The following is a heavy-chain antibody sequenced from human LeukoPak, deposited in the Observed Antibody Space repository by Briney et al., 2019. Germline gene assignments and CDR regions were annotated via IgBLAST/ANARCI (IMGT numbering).Heavy chain of an antibody. V-gene: IGHV3-30*02. D-gene: IGHD3-10*01. J-gene: IGHJ3*02. CDR3: ARDQYGSGPPDI. Sequence: GGSLRLSCAASGFTFSSYGMHWVRQAPGKGLEGVAFIRYDGSNKYYADSVKGRFTISRDNSKNTLYLQMNSLRAEDTAVYYCARDQYGSGPPDIWGQGTMVTVSS. CDR1: GFTFSSYG. CDR2: IRYDGSNK.